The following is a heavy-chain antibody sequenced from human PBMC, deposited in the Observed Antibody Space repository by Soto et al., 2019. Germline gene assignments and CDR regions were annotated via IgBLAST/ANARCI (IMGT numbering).Heavy chain of an antibody. J-gene: IGHJ5*02. CDR3: ARDLAAAGYNWFDP. D-gene: IGHD6-13*01. CDR1: GGTFSSYA. CDR2: IIPIFGTA. Sequence: SVKVSCKASGGTFSSYAISWVRQAPGQGLEWMGGIIPIFGTANYAQKFQGRVTITADESTSTAYMELSSLRSEDTAVYYCARDLAAAGYNWFDPWGQGTLVTVSS. V-gene: IGHV1-69*13.